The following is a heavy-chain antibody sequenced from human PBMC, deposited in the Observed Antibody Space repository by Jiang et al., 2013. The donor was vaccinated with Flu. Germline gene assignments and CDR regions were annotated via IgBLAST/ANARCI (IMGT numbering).Heavy chain of an antibody. Sequence: KGRGVDWGNLSYGSTNYNPSLKSRVTISVDKSKNQFSLKLSSVTAADTAVYYCASLSSRGGVAPDTYYFDYWGQGTLVTVSS. CDR3: ASLSSRGGVAPDTYYFDY. CDR2: LSYGST. D-gene: IGHD3-16*01. J-gene: IGHJ4*02. V-gene: IGHV4-4*02.